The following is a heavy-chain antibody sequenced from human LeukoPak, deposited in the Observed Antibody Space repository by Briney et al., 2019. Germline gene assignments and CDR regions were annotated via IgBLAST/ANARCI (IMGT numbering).Heavy chain of an antibody. CDR2: ISPDSGGT. D-gene: IGHD2-2*01. V-gene: IGHV1-2*02. CDR1: GFSFTVYY. J-gene: IGHJ4*02. CDR3: ARDSEVVPAAPGDY. Sequence: ASVKVSCKASGFSFTVYYIHWVRQAPGQGLEWMGWISPDSGGTNFAQKFQGRVTMTRDTSISTAYMELSRLRSEDTAVYYCARDSEVVPAAPGDYWGQGTLVTVSS.